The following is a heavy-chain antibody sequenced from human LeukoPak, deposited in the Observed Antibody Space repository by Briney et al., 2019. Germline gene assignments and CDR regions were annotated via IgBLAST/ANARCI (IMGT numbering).Heavy chain of an antibody. D-gene: IGHD6-19*01. CDR2: ISYDGSDK. V-gene: IGHV3-30*04. Sequence: PGGSLRLSCAASGFTFSNYAMHWVRKAPGKWLEWVAVISYDGSDKYYGDSVKGRFTIFRDNSNNTLYLQMNSLRAGDRAVYYCARVPAAEVAGPEGFDYWGQGTLVTVSS. CDR1: GFTFSNYA. CDR3: ARVPAAEVAGPEGFDY. J-gene: IGHJ4*02.